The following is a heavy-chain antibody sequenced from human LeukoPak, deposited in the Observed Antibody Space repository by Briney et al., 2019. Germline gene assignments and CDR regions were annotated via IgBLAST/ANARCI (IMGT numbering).Heavy chain of an antibody. Sequence: ASVKVPCKASGYTFISYGISWVRQAPGQGLEWMGWISAYNGNTNYAQKLQGRVTMTTDTSTSAAYMELRSLRSDDTAVYYCARGRGYCSSTSCQLTDYWGQGTLVTVSS. CDR3: ARGRGYCSSTSCQLTDY. V-gene: IGHV1-18*01. CDR2: ISAYNGNT. J-gene: IGHJ4*02. CDR1: GYTFISYG. D-gene: IGHD2-2*01.